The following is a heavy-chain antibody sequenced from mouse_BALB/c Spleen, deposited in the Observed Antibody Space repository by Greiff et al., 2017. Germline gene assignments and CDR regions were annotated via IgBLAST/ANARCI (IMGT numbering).Heavy chain of an antibody. V-gene: IGHV5-17*02. CDR2: ISSGSSTI. CDR3: ARSRGYAMGY. J-gene: IGHJ4*01. CDR1: GFTFSSFG. Sequence: EVKLVESGGGLVQPGGSRKLSCAASGFTFSSFGMHWVRQAPEKGLEWVAYISSGSSTIYYADTVKGRFTISRDNPKNTLFLQMTSLRSEDTAMYYCARSRGYAMGYWGQGTSVTVSS.